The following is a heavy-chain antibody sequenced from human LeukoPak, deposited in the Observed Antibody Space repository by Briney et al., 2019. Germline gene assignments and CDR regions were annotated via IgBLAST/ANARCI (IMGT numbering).Heavy chain of an antibody. CDR3: ARGPSLAYFDY. J-gene: IGHJ4*02. CDR2: INHSGST. V-gene: IGHV4-34*01. CDR1: GGSFSGYY. Sequence: SETLSLTCAVYGGSFSGYYWSWIRQPPGKGLEWIGEINHSGSTNYNPSLKSRVTISVDTSKNQFSLKLSSVTAAGTAVYYCARGPSLAYFDYWGQGTLVTVSS.